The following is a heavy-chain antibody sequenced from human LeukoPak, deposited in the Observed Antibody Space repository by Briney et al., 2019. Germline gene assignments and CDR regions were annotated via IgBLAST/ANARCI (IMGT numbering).Heavy chain of an antibody. Sequence: GESLKISCKGSGYSFTSYWIGWVRRMPGKGLEWMGIIYPGDSDTRYSPSFQGQVTISADKSISTAYLQWSSLKASDTAMYYCARPRGYYYDSSGYYPYYFDYWGQGTLVTVSS. CDR1: GYSFTSYW. J-gene: IGHJ4*02. D-gene: IGHD3-22*01. V-gene: IGHV5-51*01. CDR3: ARPRGYYYDSSGYYPYYFDY. CDR2: IYPGDSDT.